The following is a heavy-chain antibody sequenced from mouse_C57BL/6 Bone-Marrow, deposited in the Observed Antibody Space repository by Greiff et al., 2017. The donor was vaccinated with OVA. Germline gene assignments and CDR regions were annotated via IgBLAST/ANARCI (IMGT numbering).Heavy chain of an antibody. V-gene: IGHV1-69*01. Sequence: QVQLQQPGAELVMPGASVKLSCKASGYTFTSYWMHWVKQRPGQGLEWIGEIDPSDSYTNYNQKFKGKSTLTVDKSSSTAYMQLSSLTSEDSAVYYCARGRYYGEGYYAMDYWGQGTSVTVSS. D-gene: IGHD2-13*01. CDR3: ARGRYYGEGYYAMDY. CDR2: IDPSDSYT. J-gene: IGHJ4*01. CDR1: GYTFTSYW.